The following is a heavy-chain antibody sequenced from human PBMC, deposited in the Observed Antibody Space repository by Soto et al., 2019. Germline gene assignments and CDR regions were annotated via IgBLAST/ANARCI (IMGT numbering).Heavy chain of an antibody. D-gene: IGHD3-3*01. CDR2: INHSGST. J-gene: IGHJ6*02. CDR1: GGSLSGYY. Sequence: PSETLSLTCAVYGGSLSGYYWSWIRQPPGKGLEWIGEINHSGSTNYNPSLKSRVTISVDTSKNQFSLKLSSVTAADTAVYYCARQTYYDFWSGYYTWENYYYYGMDVWGQGTTVTVSS. CDR3: ARQTYYDFWSGYYTWENYYYYGMDV. V-gene: IGHV4-34*01.